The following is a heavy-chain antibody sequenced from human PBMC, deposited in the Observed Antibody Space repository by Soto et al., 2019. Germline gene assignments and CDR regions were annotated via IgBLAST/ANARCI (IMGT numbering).Heavy chain of an antibody. CDR1: GGSVSSGSYY. CDR2: IYYSGST. V-gene: IGHV4-61*01. CDR3: ARTAGRRWLQLDY. D-gene: IGHD5-18*01. J-gene: IGHJ4*02. Sequence: SXTLSLTCTVSGGSVSSGSYYWSWIRQPPGKGLEWIGYIYYSGSTNYNPSLKSRVTISVDTSKNQFSLKLSSVTAADTAVYYCARTAGRRWLQLDYWGQGTLVTASS.